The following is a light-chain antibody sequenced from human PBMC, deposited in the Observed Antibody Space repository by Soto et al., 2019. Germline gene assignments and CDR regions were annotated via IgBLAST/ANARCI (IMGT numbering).Light chain of an antibody. CDR3: QQYNSYSPLT. J-gene: IGKJ4*01. CDR1: QSISSW. CDR2: KAS. Sequence: DIQMTQSPSTLSASVGDRVTITCRASQSISSWLAWYQQKPGKAPKLLIYKASSLESGVPSRFSGSGSGTEFNLTISSLQPDDFAPYYCQQYNSYSPLTFGGGTKVEIK. V-gene: IGKV1-5*03.